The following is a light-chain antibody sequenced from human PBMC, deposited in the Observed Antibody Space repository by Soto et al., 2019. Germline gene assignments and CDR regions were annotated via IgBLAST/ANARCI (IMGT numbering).Light chain of an antibody. J-gene: IGLJ3*02. CDR2: GNN. V-gene: IGLV1-40*01. CDR3: QSYDSSLSGWV. CDR1: ISNIGTGYD. Sequence: QAVVTQPPSVSGAPGRRVTITCTGRISNIGTGYDVHWYQQLPGTAPRLLIYGNNNRPSGVPDRFSGSKSGTSASLAITGLQAEDEAFYYCQSYDSSLSGWVFGGGTQLTVL.